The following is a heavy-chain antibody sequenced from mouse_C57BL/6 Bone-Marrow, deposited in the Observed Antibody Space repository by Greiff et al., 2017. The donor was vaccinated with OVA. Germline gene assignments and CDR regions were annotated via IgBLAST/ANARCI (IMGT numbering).Heavy chain of an antibody. CDR1: GYTFTSYW. CDR3: ARCCYDYDNYAMDF. CDR2: IDPSDSYT. Sequence: VQLQQPGAELVKPGASVKLSCKASGYTFTSYWMQWVKQRPGQGLEWIGEIDPSDSYTNYNQKFKGKATLTVDTSSSTAYMQLSSLSSEDSAVYCCARCCYDYDNYAMDFWGQGTSVTVSS. J-gene: IGHJ4*01. D-gene: IGHD2-4*01. V-gene: IGHV1-50*01.